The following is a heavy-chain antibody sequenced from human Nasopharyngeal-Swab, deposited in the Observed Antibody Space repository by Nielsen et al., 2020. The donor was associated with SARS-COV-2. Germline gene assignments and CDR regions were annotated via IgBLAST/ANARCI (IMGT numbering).Heavy chain of an antibody. CDR3: AKGVVVVAGYYFDY. J-gene: IGHJ4*02. V-gene: IGHV6-1*01. CDR2: TYYRSKWYN. Sequence: WIRQSPSRGLEWLGRTYYRSKWYNDYAVSVKSRITINPDTSKNQFSLQLNSVTPEDTAVYYCAKGVVVVAGYYFDYWGQGTLATVSS. D-gene: IGHD2-15*01.